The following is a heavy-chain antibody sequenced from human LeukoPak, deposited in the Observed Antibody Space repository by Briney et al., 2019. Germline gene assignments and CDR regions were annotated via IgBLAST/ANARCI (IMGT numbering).Heavy chain of an antibody. CDR1: GGSICSYC. CDR2: IYYGGST. J-gene: IGHJ4*02. CDR3: GRLRGRRWLLIDY. D-gene: IGHD5-24*01. V-gene: IGHV4-59*08. Sequence: ETLSLTCTVSGGSICSYCWTCVSPPPGKGLEWIWYIYYGGSTNYNASLESRVIISVDTSKNQLSLILSSGTAADTAVYYCGRLRGRRWLLIDYWGQGTLVTVSS.